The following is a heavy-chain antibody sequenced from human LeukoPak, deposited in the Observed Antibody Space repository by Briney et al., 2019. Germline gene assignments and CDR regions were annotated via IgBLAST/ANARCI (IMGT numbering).Heavy chain of an antibody. CDR2: INTDGSSK. CDR1: GFPLGNYW. Sequence: GSLRLSFVASGFPLGNYWMHWVRPAPGKGLVWVSHINTDGSSKNYADSVKGRFTISRDNARNTLYLQMNSVRVEDTGVYYCARDLTHCSGGRCYTSPNDCWGQGTQVTVSS. J-gene: IGHJ4*02. D-gene: IGHD2-15*01. V-gene: IGHV3-74*01. CDR3: ARDLTHCSGGRCYTSPNDC.